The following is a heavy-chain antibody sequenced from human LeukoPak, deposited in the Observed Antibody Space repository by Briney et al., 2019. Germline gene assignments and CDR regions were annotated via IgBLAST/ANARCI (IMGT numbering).Heavy chain of an antibody. CDR1: RGSISGYY. D-gene: IGHD6-19*01. V-gene: IGHV4-59*08. Sequence: SETLSLTCTVSRGSISGYYWSWIRQPPGKGLEWIGSIHYSGSTNYNPSLKSRVTISVDTSKNQFSLKLSSVTAADTAVYYCARLYSSGWYYFDYWGQGTLVTVSS. CDR2: IHYSGST. J-gene: IGHJ4*02. CDR3: ARLYSSGWYYFDY.